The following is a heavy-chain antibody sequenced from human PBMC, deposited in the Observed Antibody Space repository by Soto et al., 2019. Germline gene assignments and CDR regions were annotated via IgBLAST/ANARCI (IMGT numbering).Heavy chain of an antibody. J-gene: IGHJ5*02. CDR1: GGSVTSGDYY. Sequence: QVQLQESGPGLVKPSETLSLTCTVSGGSVTSGDYYWTWIRQHPEKGLEWIGHLYSRGSTYYNPSLKSRVAIAVDTSKTQFSLKVTSMTAADTAVYFCARAQGSQRTYSAGQFDLWGQGPLVTVSS. D-gene: IGHD3-10*01. CDR2: LYSRGST. V-gene: IGHV4-31*03. CDR3: ARAQGSQRTYSAGQFDL.